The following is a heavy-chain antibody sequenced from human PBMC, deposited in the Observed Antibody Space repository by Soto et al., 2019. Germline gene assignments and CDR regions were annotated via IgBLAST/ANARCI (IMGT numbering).Heavy chain of an antibody. CDR3: AKEYYDFWRGSYYVDF. CDR2: IIAGGTR. CDR1: GFTFSSYA. Sequence: VQLLESGGDLVRPGGSLRLSCVGTGFTFSSYALSWVRQAPGKGLEWVSGIIAGGTRYYADSVKGRFTSSRDNSKNTLYLQMNGLRGEDTAVYYCAKEYYDFWRGSYYVDFWGQGTLATVSS. J-gene: IGHJ4*02. D-gene: IGHD3-3*01. V-gene: IGHV3-23*01.